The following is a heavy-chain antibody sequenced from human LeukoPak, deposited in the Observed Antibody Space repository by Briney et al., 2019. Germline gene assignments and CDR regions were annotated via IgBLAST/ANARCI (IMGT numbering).Heavy chain of an antibody. CDR2: SYYSWST. CDR1: GGSLSSSSYY. CDR3: ARPLSGGVGATYGAFDI. J-gene: IGHJ3*02. Sequence: PSETLSLTCTVSGGSLSSSSYYWGWLRQPPGEGLDWIGSSYYSWSTYYNPSFKGRVTISEDTSKTQFSLKLSSVTAADTAVYYCARPLSGGVGATYGAFDIWGQGTMVTVSS. V-gene: IGHV4-39*01. D-gene: IGHD1-26*01.